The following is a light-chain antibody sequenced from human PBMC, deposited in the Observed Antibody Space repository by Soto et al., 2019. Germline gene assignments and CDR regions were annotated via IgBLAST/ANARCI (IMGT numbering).Light chain of an antibody. CDR2: KAS. Sequence: DIQMTQSPSTLSASVGDRVIITCRASQSVSSWLAWYQHKPGKAPKLLIYKASRLDSGVPSRFSGSGSGTGFTLTINSLQPDDFATYYCQQHKTYPVTFGQGTRLEVK. J-gene: IGKJ5*01. CDR3: QQHKTYPVT. CDR1: QSVSSW. V-gene: IGKV1-5*03.